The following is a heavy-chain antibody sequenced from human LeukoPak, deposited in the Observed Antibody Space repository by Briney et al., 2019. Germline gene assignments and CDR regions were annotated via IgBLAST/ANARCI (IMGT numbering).Heavy chain of an antibody. CDR2: INHRGST. V-gene: IGHV4-34*01. CDR1: GGSFSGQY. CDR3: ARGLVHDTSGYYSDY. Sequence: PSETLSLTCAVFGGSFSGQYWSWIRQPPGKGLEWIGEINHRGSTTYNPSLKSRITISVDTSKSQFSLKVRSLTAADTAVYYCARGLVHDTSGYYSDYWGQGTLVTVSS. J-gene: IGHJ4*02. D-gene: IGHD3-22*01.